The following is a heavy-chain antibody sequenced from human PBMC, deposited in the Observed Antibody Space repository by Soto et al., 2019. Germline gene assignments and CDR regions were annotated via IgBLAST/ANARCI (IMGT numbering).Heavy chain of an antibody. Sequence: QVQLVQSGAEVKKPGSSVKVSCKASGGTFSSYAISWVRQAPGQGLEWMGGIIPIFGTANYAQKFQGRVTITADESRSTAYMELSSLRSEGTALYYCARSEDRSSLTAPNCYYYGMDVWGQGTTVTVSS. V-gene: IGHV1-69*12. CDR3: ARSEDRSSLTAPNCYYYGMDV. CDR1: GGTFSSYA. D-gene: IGHD6-13*01. CDR2: IIPIFGTA. J-gene: IGHJ6*02.